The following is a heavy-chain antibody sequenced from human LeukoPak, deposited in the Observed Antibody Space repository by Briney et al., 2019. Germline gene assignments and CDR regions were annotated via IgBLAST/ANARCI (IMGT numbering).Heavy chain of an antibody. CDR3: ARSPPYYYDSSGYYYYYGMDV. CDR1: GGSISSYY. Sequence: PSETLSLTRTVSGGSISSYYWSWIRQPPGKGLEWIGYIYYSGSTNYNPSLKSRVTISVDTSKNQFSLKLSSVTAADTAVYYCARSPPYYYDSSGYYYYYGMDVWGQGTTVTVSS. J-gene: IGHJ6*02. CDR2: IYYSGST. V-gene: IGHV4-59*01. D-gene: IGHD3-22*01.